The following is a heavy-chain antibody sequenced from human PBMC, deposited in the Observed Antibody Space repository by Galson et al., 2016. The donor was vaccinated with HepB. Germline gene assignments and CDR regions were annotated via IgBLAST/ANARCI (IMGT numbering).Heavy chain of an antibody. Sequence: SETLSLTCTVSGGSIKTNYWSWIRQFPGKGLEWIGGIYYSGSSNYTPSLKSRVTTSMDTSKKQIHLKLTSVTAADTADYYCVRGDDCDSGSFEIWGQGTPVTVSS. CDR3: VRGDDCDSGSFEI. J-gene: IGHJ3*02. CDR2: IYYSGSS. CDR1: GGSIKTNY. V-gene: IGHV4-59*01. D-gene: IGHD2-21*01.